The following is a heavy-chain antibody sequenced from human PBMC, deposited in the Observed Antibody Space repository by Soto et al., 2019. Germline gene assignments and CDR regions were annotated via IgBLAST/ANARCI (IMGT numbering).Heavy chain of an antibody. CDR3: EKITRS. Sequence: EVQLLESGGGLVQPGGSLRLSCAASGLRVSSFAMTWVRQAPGKGLAWISSVNGDGTATYYANSVKGRFPISRDTSKHTLYLQMDSLRAEDTAVYYCEKITRSWGQGTLVTVSS. D-gene: IGHD3-16*01. CDR1: GLRVSSFA. CDR2: VNGDGTAT. V-gene: IGHV3-23*01. J-gene: IGHJ4*02.